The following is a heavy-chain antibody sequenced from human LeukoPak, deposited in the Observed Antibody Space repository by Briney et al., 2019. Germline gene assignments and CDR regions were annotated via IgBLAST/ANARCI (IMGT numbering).Heavy chain of an antibody. Sequence: GGSLRLSCAASGFHFANTWMHWVRQAPGKGLVWVSLTDNDGSTTNYADSVKGRFTISRDNAKNTVYLQMNSLRAEDTAVYYCAKDSQSSGRSYFDYWGQGTLVTVSS. CDR2: TDNDGSTT. CDR1: GFHFANTW. V-gene: IGHV3-74*01. D-gene: IGHD6-19*01. J-gene: IGHJ4*02. CDR3: AKDSQSSGRSYFDY.